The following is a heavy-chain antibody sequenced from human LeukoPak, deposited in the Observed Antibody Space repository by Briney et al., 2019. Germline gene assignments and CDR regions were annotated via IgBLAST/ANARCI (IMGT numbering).Heavy chain of an antibody. V-gene: IGHV3-23*01. D-gene: IGHD2-21*02. CDR1: GFNFANHA. J-gene: IGHJ4*02. CDR2: ISGGGDIT. Sequence: GGSLRLSCAASGFNFANHAMSWVRQTPGKGLEWVSAISGGGDITYYADSVTGRFTISRDNSKDTLFLQMHSLRPGDTAVYYCVREDTPATANWGQGTLVTISS. CDR3: VREDTPATAN.